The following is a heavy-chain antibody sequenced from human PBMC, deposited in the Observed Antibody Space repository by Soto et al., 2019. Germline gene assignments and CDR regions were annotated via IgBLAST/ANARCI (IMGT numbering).Heavy chain of an antibody. Sequence: QVQLVESGGGVVQPGRSLRLSCAASGFTFSSYGMHWVRQAPGKGLEWVAVISYDGSNKYYADSVKGRFTISRDNAKNTLYLQMQSLRAEDAAVSYCAKSRGSGNNGMDVWGQGTTVTVSS. D-gene: IGHD3-10*01. CDR1: GFTFSSYG. CDR3: AKSRGSGNNGMDV. V-gene: IGHV3-30*18. CDR2: ISYDGSNK. J-gene: IGHJ6*02.